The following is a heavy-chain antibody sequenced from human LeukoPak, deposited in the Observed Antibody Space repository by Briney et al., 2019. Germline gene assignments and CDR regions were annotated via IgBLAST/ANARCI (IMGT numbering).Heavy chain of an antibody. V-gene: IGHV3-7*01. Sequence: GGSLRLSCAASGFTFSSYWKRWVRQAPGKGLEWVANIKHDGSEAYYVASVKGRFTISKDNAKNSLYLQMNSLRTEDTAVYYCVKGRGGYVKYKTFDYWGQGTLVTVSS. CDR2: IKHDGSEA. CDR3: VKGRGGYVKYKTFDY. J-gene: IGHJ4*02. D-gene: IGHD5-12*01. CDR1: GFTFSSYW.